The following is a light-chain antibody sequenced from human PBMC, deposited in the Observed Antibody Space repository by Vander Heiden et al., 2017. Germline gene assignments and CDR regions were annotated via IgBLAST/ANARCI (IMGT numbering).Light chain of an antibody. CDR1: SSNIGSHT. CDR2: LDH. CDR3: AVRDDNLRAVV. Sequence: QSVVTQPPPASGTPGQLVPISCSGRSSNIGSHTVSWYQQYPGAAPKLLIYLDHQRPSGVADQFSGSKSGTSASLAISGLQYEDEADYYCAVRDDNLRAVVFGGGTKLTVL. J-gene: IGLJ3*02. V-gene: IGLV1-44*01.